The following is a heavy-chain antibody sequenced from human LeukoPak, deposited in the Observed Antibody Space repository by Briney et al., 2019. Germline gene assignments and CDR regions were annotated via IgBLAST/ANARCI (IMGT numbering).Heavy chain of an antibody. D-gene: IGHD6-13*01. CDR2: IKQDGSEK. V-gene: IGHV3-7*01. CDR3: AKGRGPPIAAATD. Sequence: PGGSLRLSCAASGFTFSSYWMSWVRQAPGKGLEWVANIKQDGSEKYYVDSVKGRFTISRDNAKNSLYLQMNSLRAEDTAVYYCAKGRGPPIAAATDWGQGTLVTVSS. CDR1: GFTFSSYW. J-gene: IGHJ4*02.